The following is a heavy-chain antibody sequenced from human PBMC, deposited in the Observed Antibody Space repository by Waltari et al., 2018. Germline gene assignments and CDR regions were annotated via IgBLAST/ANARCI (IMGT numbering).Heavy chain of an antibody. J-gene: IGHJ6*03. CDR3: AGEGAGSPHGYYYYMDV. D-gene: IGHD3-10*01. V-gene: IGHV1-2*02. CDR1: GYTFTGYY. CDR2: SNPKSGGK. Sequence: QVQLVQSGAEVKKPGASVKVSCKASGYTFTGYYMHWVRQAPGQGLEWMGGSNPKSGGKNYAKKVQGRVTRTRDTTISTAYMELGRRGSDDTAVYYWAGEGAGSPHGYYYYMDVWGKGTTVTVSS.